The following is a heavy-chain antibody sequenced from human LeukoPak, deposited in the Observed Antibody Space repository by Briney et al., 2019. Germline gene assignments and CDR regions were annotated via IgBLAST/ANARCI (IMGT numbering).Heavy chain of an antibody. J-gene: IGHJ4*02. Sequence: GASVKVSCKVSGYTLTELSMHWVRQAPGQGLEWMGIINPSGGSTSYAQKFQGRVTMTRDTSTSTVYMELSSLRSEDTAVYYCARGADTAPPDYWGQGTLVTVSS. V-gene: IGHV1-46*01. D-gene: IGHD5-18*01. CDR2: INPSGGST. CDR3: ARGADTAPPDY. CDR1: GYTLTELS.